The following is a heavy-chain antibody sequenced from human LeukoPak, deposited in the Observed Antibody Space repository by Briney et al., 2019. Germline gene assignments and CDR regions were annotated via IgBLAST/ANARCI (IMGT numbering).Heavy chain of an antibody. D-gene: IGHD3-9*01. CDR2: ISSSSSYI. CDR1: GFNFRAYW. J-gene: IGHJ4*02. CDR3: ASSYDILTGFGY. V-gene: IGHV3-21*01. Sequence: PGGSLRLSCTTSGFNFRAYWMGWVRQAPGKGLEWVSSISSSSSYIYYADSVKGRFTISRDNAKNSLYLQMNSLRAEDTAVYYCASSYDILTGFGYWGQGTLVTVSS.